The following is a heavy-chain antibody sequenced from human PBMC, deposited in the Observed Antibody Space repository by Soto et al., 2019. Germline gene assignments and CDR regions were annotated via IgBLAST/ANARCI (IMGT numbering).Heavy chain of an antibody. CDR3: ARIGGVHCSSTSCYYYYYGMDV. V-gene: IGHV4-59*08. CDR1: GGSISSYY. J-gene: IGHJ6*02. Sequence: SETLSLTCTVSGGSISSYYWSWIRQPPGKGLEWIGYIYYSGSTNYNPSLKSRVTISVDTPKNQFSLKLSSVTAADTAVYYCARIGGVHCSSTSCYYYYYGMDVWGQGTTVTVSS. D-gene: IGHD2-2*01. CDR2: IYYSGST.